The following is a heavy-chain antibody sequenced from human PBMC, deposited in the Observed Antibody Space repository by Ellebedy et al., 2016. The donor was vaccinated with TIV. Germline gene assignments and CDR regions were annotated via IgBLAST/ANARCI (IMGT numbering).Heavy chain of an antibody. CDR1: GFTFSSYS. CDR2: ISRSSSSI. J-gene: IGHJ4*02. V-gene: IGHV3-48*04. CDR3: ARGAYRLATRFDC. Sequence: PGGSLRLSCAASGFTFSSYSMDRVRQAPGKGLEWVSSISRSSSSIYYADSVKGRFTMSRDNANNSLYLQMNSLRAEDTAVYYCARGAYRLATRFDCWGQGTLVTVSS. D-gene: IGHD5-12*01.